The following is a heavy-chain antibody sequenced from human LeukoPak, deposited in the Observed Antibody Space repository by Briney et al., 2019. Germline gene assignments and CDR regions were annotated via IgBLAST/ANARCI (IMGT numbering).Heavy chain of an antibody. Sequence: GGSLRLSCAASGFTFSSYSMNWVRQAPGKGLEWVSSISSRNTYIYYADSVKGRFTISRDNAKNSLYLQMSSLRAEDPAVYYCARELSGDLDYWGQGTLVTVSS. D-gene: IGHD3-3*01. V-gene: IGHV3-21*01. J-gene: IGHJ4*02. CDR1: GFTFSSYS. CDR2: ISSRNTYI. CDR3: ARELSGDLDY.